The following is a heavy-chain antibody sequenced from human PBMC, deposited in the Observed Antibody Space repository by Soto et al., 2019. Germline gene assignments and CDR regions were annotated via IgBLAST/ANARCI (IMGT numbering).Heavy chain of an antibody. Sequence: SETLSLTCAVYGGSFSGYYWSWIRQPPGKGLEWIGEINHSGSTNYNPSLKSRVTISVDTSKNQFSLKLSSVTAADTAVYYCARGQGVVTPFGFRPIFDYWGQGTLVTVSS. CDR3: ARGQGVVTPFGFRPIFDY. V-gene: IGHV4-34*01. CDR2: INHSGST. D-gene: IGHD3-3*01. J-gene: IGHJ4*02. CDR1: GGSFSGYY.